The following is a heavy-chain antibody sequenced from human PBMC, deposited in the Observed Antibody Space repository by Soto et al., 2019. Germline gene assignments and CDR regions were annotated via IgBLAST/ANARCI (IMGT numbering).Heavy chain of an antibody. CDR2: ISAYNGNT. CDR3: ARIAAAGIPPDYFDY. Sequence: QVQLVQSGAEVKKPGASVKVFCKASGYTFTSYGISWVRQAPGQGLEWMGWISAYNGNTNYAQKLQGRVTMTTDTSTSTAYMELRSLRSDDTAVYYCARIAAAGIPPDYFDYWGQGTLVTVSS. D-gene: IGHD6-13*01. V-gene: IGHV1-18*01. J-gene: IGHJ4*02. CDR1: GYTFTSYG.